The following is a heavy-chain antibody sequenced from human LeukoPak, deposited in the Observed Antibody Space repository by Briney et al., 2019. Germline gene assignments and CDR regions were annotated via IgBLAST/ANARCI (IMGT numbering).Heavy chain of an antibody. CDR3: ARQQDPFDY. CDR2: INHSGST. V-gene: IGHV4-34*01. CDR1: GGSFSGYY. J-gene: IGHJ4*02. Sequence: SETLSLTCAVYGGSFSGYYWSWIRQPPGKGLEWIGEINHSGSTNYNPSLKSRVTISVDTSKNQFSLKLSSVTAADTAVYYCARQQDPFDYWGQGTLVIVSS. D-gene: IGHD6-13*01.